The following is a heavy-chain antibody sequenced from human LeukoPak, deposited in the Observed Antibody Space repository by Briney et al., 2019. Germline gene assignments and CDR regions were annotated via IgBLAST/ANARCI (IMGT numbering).Heavy chain of an antibody. V-gene: IGHV4-59*08. J-gene: IGHJ5*02. CDR2: IYYSGST. Sequence: SETLSLTCTVSGGSISSYYWSWIRQPPGKGLEWIGYIYYSGSTNYNPSLKSRVTISVDTSKNQFSLKLSSVTAADTAVYYCARHHSSGWYGGADWFDPWGQGTLVTVSS. CDR3: ARHHSSGWYGGADWFDP. CDR1: GGSISSYY. D-gene: IGHD6-19*01.